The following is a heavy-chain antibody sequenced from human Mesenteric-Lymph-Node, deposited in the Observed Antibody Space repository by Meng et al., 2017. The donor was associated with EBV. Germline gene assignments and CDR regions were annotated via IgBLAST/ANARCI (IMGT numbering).Heavy chain of an antibody. J-gene: IGHJ4*02. V-gene: IGHV1-69*06. CDR1: GGSFSTYT. D-gene: IGHD4-17*01. Sequence: QVQLKQSGAEVKSPGSSVKVSCKASGGSFSTYTINWVRQAPGQGLEWMGGIIPLFGTINYAQKFQARVTITADKSTNTAYMELVSLRSDDTAVYYCTRGEAVTSFDYWGQGTLVTVSS. CDR2: IIPLFGTI. CDR3: TRGEAVTSFDY.